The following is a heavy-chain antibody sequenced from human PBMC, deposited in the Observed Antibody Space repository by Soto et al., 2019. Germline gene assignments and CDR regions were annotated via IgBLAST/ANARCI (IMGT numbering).Heavy chain of an antibody. CDR1: GYTFTSYD. J-gene: IGHJ3*02. D-gene: IGHD3-10*01. Sequence: QVQLVQSGAEVKKPGASVKVSCKASGYTFTSYDINWVRQATGQGLEWMGWMNTNSGNTGYAQKFQGSVTMTRNTSISTAYMELSSLRSEDTAVYYCARGINYYDSGDDAFDIWGQGTMVTVSS. CDR2: MNTNSGNT. CDR3: ARGINYYDSGDDAFDI. V-gene: IGHV1-8*01.